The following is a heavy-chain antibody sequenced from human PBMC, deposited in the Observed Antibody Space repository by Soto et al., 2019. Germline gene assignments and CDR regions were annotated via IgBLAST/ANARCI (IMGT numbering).Heavy chain of an antibody. V-gene: IGHV5-51*01. CDR3: ARLPLFIAAAGLYYFDY. D-gene: IGHD6-13*01. Sequence: GESLKISCKGSGYSFTSYWIGWVRQMPGKGLEWMGIIYPGDSDTRYSPSFQGQVTISADKSISTAYLQWSSLKASDTAMYYCARLPLFIAAAGLYYFDYWGQGTLVTVSS. J-gene: IGHJ4*02. CDR1: GYSFTSYW. CDR2: IYPGDSDT.